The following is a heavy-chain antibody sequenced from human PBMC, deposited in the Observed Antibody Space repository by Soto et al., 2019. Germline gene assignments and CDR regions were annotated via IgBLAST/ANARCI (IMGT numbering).Heavy chain of an antibody. V-gene: IGHV3-74*01. Sequence: EVQLVESGGGLVQPGGSLRRSCVDSGFTFSKNWMHWVRRAPGKGLEWVSRMNSDGSTTNYADSVRGRFTISRDNAKNTQYLQMSSLRVEDTAVYYCARGPRGWYGFDYWGQGTLVTVSS. CDR1: GFTFSKNW. CDR2: MNSDGSTT. D-gene: IGHD6-19*01. J-gene: IGHJ4*02. CDR3: ARGPRGWYGFDY.